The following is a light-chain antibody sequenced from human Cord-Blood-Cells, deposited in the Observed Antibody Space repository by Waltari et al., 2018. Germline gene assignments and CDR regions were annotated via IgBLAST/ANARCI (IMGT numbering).Light chain of an antibody. V-gene: IGLV2-14*01. CDR2: DVS. CDR1: SSDVGGYNY. Sequence: QSALTQPASVPGSPGQSITISCTVTSSDVGGYNYVSVYQQHPGKAPKLMIYDVSNRPSGVSNRFSGSKSGNTASLTISGLQAEDEADYYCSSYTSSSTLVFGGGTKLTVL. CDR3: SSYTSSSTLV. J-gene: IGLJ2*01.